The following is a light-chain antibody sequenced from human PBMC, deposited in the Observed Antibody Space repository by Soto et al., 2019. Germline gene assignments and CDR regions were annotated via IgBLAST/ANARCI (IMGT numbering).Light chain of an antibody. CDR2: KAS. CDR1: QSISSW. J-gene: IGKJ1*01. Sequence: DIQMTQSPSTLSASVGDRVTITCRASQSISSWLAWYQQKPGKAPKLLIYKASSLESGVLSRFSGSGSGPEFTLTISSLQPDDFATYYCQQYNSYSPWTFGQGTKVDIK. CDR3: QQYNSYSPWT. V-gene: IGKV1-5*03.